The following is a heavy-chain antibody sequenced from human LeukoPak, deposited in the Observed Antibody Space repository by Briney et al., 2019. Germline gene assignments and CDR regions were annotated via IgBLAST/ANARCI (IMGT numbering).Heavy chain of an antibody. V-gene: IGHV3-21*01. CDR3: ATLPT. J-gene: IGHJ4*02. CDR1: GFIVSSNY. Sequence: PGGSLRLSCAASGFIVSSNYMTWVRQAPGKGLEWVSSISSSSSYIYYADSVKGRFTISRDNSKNTLYLQMNSLRAEDTALYYCATLPTWGQGTLVTVSS. D-gene: IGHD4-17*01. CDR2: ISSSSSYI.